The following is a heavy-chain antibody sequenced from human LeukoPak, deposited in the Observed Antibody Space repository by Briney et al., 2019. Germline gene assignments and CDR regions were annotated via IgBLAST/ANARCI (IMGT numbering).Heavy chain of an antibody. J-gene: IGHJ3*02. Sequence: GGSLRLSCEASGFTFSAYWMSWVRQAPGKGLEWVAIIKQDGSQTYHADSVKGRFTISRDNAKNSLFLQMNTLRAEDTAVYYCAREDASAFDIWGQGTMVTVSS. V-gene: IGHV3-7*01. CDR3: AREDASAFDI. CDR1: GFTFSAYW. CDR2: IKQDGSQT.